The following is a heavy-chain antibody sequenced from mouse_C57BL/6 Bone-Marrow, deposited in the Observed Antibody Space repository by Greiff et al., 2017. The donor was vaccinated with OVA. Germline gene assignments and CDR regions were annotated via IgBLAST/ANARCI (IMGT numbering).Heavy chain of an antibody. D-gene: IGHD2-3*01. CDR1: GFTFSSYT. V-gene: IGHV5-9*01. J-gene: IGHJ3*01. CDR2: ISGGGGNT. Sequence: EVHLVESGGGLVKPGGSLKLSCAASGFTFSSYTMSWVRQTPEKRLEWVATISGGGGNTYYPDSVKGRFTISRDNAKNTLYLQMSSLRSEDTALYYCARIYDGYIGGFAYWGQGTLVTVSA. CDR3: ARIYDGYIGGFAY.